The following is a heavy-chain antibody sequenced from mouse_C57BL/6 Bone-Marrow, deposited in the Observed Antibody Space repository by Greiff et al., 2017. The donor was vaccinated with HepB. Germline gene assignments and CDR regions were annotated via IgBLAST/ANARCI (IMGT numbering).Heavy chain of an antibody. Sequence: SGAELARPGASVKLSCKASGYTFTSYGISWVKQRTGQGLEWIGEIYPRSGNTYYNEKFKGKATLTADKSSSTAYMELRSLTSEDSAVYFCAPLPAWFAYWGQGTLVTVSA. CDR1: GYTFTSYG. D-gene: IGHD1-2*01. CDR2: IYPRSGNT. CDR3: APLPAWFAY. J-gene: IGHJ3*01. V-gene: IGHV1-81*01.